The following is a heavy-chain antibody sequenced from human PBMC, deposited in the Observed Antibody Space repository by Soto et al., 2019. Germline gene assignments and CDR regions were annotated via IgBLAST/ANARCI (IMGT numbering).Heavy chain of an antibody. CDR3: ARSEDTAMTYYYFDY. Sequence: QVQLVESGGGVVQPGRSLRLSCAASGSTFSTYAIHWVRQAPGKGLEWVAVISYDGSNKYYADSVKGRFTISRDNSKNTLYLQMNSLIAEDTAVYYCARSEDTAMTYYYFDYWGQGTLVTVSS. CDR1: GSTFSTYA. V-gene: IGHV3-30-3*01. D-gene: IGHD5-18*01. J-gene: IGHJ4*01. CDR2: ISYDGSNK.